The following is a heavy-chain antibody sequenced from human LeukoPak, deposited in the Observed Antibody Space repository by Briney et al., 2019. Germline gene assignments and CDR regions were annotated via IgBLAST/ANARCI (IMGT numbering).Heavy chain of an antibody. CDR3: ATSNYDILTGYWTDAFDI. D-gene: IGHD3-9*01. CDR1: GYTFTSYY. J-gene: IGHJ3*02. V-gene: IGHV1-46*01. CDR2: INPSGGST. Sequence: ASVKVSCKASGYTFTSYYMHWVRQAPGQGFEWMGIINPSGGSTNYAQKFQGRVTMTRDTSTSTVYMELSSLRSEDTAVYYCATSNYDILTGYWTDAFDIWGQGTMVTVPS.